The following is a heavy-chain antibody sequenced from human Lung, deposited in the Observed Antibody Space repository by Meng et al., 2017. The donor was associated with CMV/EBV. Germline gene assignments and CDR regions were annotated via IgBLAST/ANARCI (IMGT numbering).Heavy chain of an antibody. V-gene: IGHV4-59*01. Sequence: SETXSLXXTVSGGSISSYYWSWIRQPPGKGLEWIGYIYYSGSTNYNPSLKSRVTISVDTSKNQFSLKLSSVTAADTAVYYCARDCSSTSCLDAFDIWGQGTXVTVSS. D-gene: IGHD2-2*01. J-gene: IGHJ3*02. CDR2: IYYSGST. CDR3: ARDCSSTSCLDAFDI. CDR1: GGSISSYY.